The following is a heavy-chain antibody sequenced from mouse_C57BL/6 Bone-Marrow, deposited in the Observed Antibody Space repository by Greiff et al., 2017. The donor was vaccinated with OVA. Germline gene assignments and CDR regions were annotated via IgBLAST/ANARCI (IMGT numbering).Heavy chain of an antibody. V-gene: IGHV1-50*01. Sequence: VQLQQPGAELVKPGASVKLSCKASGYTFTSYWMQWVKQRPGQGLEWIGEIDPSDSYTNYNQKFKGKATLTVDTSSSTAYMQLSSLTSEDSAVYYCARMRWLQDYFDYWGQGTTLTVSS. D-gene: IGHD2-3*01. CDR3: ARMRWLQDYFDY. J-gene: IGHJ2*01. CDR2: IDPSDSYT. CDR1: GYTFTSYW.